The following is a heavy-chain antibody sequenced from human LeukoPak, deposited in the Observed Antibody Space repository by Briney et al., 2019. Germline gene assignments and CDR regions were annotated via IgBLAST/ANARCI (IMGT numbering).Heavy chain of an antibody. CDR2: IYHSGST. Sequence: PSETLSLTCAVSGYSISSGYYWGWIRQPPGKGLEWIGSIYHSGSTYYNPSLKSRVTISVDTSKNQFSLKLSSETAADTAVYYCARDRVTVTTGWFDPWGQGTLVTVSS. J-gene: IGHJ5*02. D-gene: IGHD4-17*01. CDR3: ARDRVTVTTGWFDP. V-gene: IGHV4-38-2*02. CDR1: GYSISSGYY.